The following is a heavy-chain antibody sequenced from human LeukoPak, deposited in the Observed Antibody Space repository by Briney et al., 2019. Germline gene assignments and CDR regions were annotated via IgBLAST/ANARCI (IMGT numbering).Heavy chain of an antibody. CDR3: ARGSVSNYYYYYGMDV. CDR2: ISYDGSNK. CDR1: GFTFDEFA. J-gene: IGHJ6*02. Sequence: GGSLRLSCAASGFTFDEFAMHWVRQAPGKRLEWVAVISYDGSNKYYADSVKGRFTISRDNSKNTLYLQMNSLRAEDTAVYYCARGSVSNYYYYYGMDVWGQGTTVTVSS. V-gene: IGHV3-30-3*01.